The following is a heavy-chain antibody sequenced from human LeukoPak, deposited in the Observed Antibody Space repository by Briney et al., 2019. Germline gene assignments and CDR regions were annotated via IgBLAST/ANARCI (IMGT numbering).Heavy chain of an antibody. J-gene: IGHJ3*02. Sequence: KPSETLSLTCTVSGGSISSSSYYWGWIRQPPGKGLEWIGSIYYSGSTYYNPSLKSRVTISVDTSKNQFSLKLSSVTAADTAVYYCARDRSTTVTPRGFDIWGQGTMVTVSS. CDR2: IYYSGST. CDR1: GGSISSSSYY. V-gene: IGHV4-39*01. D-gene: IGHD4-17*01. CDR3: ARDRSTTVTPRGFDI.